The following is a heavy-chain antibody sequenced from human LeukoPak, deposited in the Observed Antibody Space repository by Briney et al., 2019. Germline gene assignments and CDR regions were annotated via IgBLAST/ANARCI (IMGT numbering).Heavy chain of an antibody. Sequence: GGSLRLSCAASGFTFSSYSMNWVRQAPGKGLEWVSSIVGSSSYIYYADSVKGRFTISRDNAKNSLYLQMNSLRAEDTAVYYCARDPYYCSSTSCGIDYWGQGTLVTVSS. J-gene: IGHJ4*02. CDR2: IVGSSSYI. D-gene: IGHD2-2*01. CDR1: GFTFSSYS. V-gene: IGHV3-21*01. CDR3: ARDPYYCSSTSCGIDY.